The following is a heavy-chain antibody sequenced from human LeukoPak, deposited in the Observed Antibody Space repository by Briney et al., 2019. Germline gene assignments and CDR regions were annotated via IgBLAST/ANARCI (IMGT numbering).Heavy chain of an antibody. Sequence: GGSLRLSCAASGFTFSSYWMSWVRQASGKGLEWVANIKKDGSEKYYVDSVKGRFTISRDNAKTSLYLQMNSLRAEDTAVYYCARDLSGVTGYTYGRGIDYWGQGTLVTVSS. CDR2: IKKDGSEK. V-gene: IGHV3-7*01. CDR1: GFTFSSYW. D-gene: IGHD5-18*01. CDR3: ARDLSGVTGYTYGRGIDY. J-gene: IGHJ4*02.